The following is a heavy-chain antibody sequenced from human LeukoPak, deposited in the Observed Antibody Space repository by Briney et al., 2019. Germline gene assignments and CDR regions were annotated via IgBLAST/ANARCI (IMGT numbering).Heavy chain of an antibody. CDR2: ISGSSSTI. CDR3: ARGSTYYDSSGQVPFDY. Sequence: GGSLRLSCAASGFTFSSYAMDWVRQTPGKGLEWGSYISGSSSTIYYADSVKGRFTISRDNGKNTLYLQMNSLRAEDTAVYYCARGSTYYDSSGQVPFDYWGQGTLVTVSS. D-gene: IGHD3-22*01. CDR1: GFTFSSYA. V-gene: IGHV3-48*01. J-gene: IGHJ4*02.